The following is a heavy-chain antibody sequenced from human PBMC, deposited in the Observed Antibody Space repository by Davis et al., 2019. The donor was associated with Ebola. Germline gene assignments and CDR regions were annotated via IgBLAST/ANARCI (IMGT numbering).Heavy chain of an antibody. V-gene: IGHV3-7*03. CDR1: GFTFSDYY. CDR3: ARGPLLRYFDWLFDY. Sequence: GESLKISCAASGFTFSDYYMSWVRQAPGKGLEWVANIKQDGSEKYYVDSVKGRFTISRDNAKNSLYLQMNSLRAEDTAVYYCARGPLLRYFDWLFDYWGQGTLVTVSS. D-gene: IGHD3-9*01. CDR2: IKQDGSEK. J-gene: IGHJ4*02.